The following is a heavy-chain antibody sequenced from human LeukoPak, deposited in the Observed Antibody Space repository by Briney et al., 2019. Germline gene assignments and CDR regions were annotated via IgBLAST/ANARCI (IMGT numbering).Heavy chain of an antibody. D-gene: IGHD3-22*01. CDR2: IRSDGSNK. CDR3: ARTLYYYDSSGYYEDY. Sequence: SGGSLRLSCAGSGFSFSSYGMHWVRQAPGKGLEWMAFIRSDGSNKYYADSVKGRFTISRDNAKNSLYLQMNSLRAEDTALYYCARTLYYYDSSGYYEDYWGQGTLVTVSS. J-gene: IGHJ4*02. CDR1: GFSFSSYG. V-gene: IGHV3-30*02.